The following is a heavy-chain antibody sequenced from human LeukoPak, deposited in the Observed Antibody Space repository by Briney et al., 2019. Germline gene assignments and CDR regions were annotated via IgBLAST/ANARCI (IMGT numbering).Heavy chain of an antibody. J-gene: IGHJ4*02. CDR3: AKDLAYCGGDCLEYFDY. V-gene: IGHV3-23*01. CDR1: GFTFSSYA. D-gene: IGHD2-21*02. CDR2: ISGSGGST. Sequence: GGSLRLSCAASGFTFSSYAMSWVRQAPGKGLEWVSAISGSGGSTYYADSVKGRFTISRDNSKNTLYLQMNSLRAEDTAVYYCAKDLAYCGGDCLEYFDYWGQGTLVTVSS.